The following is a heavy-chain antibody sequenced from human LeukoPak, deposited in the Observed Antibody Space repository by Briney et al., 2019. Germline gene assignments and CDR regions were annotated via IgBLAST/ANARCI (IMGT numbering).Heavy chain of an antibody. J-gene: IGHJ4*02. CDR2: ISSSGSVI. V-gene: IGHV3-48*03. CDR3: ARDRRYTYGYYFDY. Sequence: GESLRLSCVASGFTLSSYEMNWARQAPGKGLEWVSYISSSGSVIYYADSVKGRFTISRDNAKNSLYLQMNSLRAEDTAVYYCARDRRYTYGYYFDYWGQGTLVTVSS. CDR1: GFTLSSYE. D-gene: IGHD5-18*01.